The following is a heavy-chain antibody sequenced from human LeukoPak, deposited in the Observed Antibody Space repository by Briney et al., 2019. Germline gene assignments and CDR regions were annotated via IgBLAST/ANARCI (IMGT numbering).Heavy chain of an antibody. J-gene: IGHJ3*02. CDR2: INTNTGNP. CDR3: ARVSDHYDSSGYYQFPYAFDI. CDR1: GYTFTSYA. Sequence: ASVKVSCKASGYTFTSYAMNWVRRAPGQGLEWMGWINTNTGNPTYAQGFTGRFVFSLDTSVSTAYLQISSLKAEDTAVYYCARVSDHYDSSGYYQFPYAFDIWGQGTMVTVSS. D-gene: IGHD3-22*01. V-gene: IGHV7-4-1*02.